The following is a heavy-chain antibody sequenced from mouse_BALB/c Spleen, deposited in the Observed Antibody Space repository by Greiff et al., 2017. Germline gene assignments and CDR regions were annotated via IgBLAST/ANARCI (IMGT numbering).Heavy chain of an antibody. V-gene: IGHV2-6-5*01. CDR1: GFSLTDYG. Sequence: VKLQESGPGLVAPSQSLSITCTVSGFSLTDYGVSWIRQPPGKGLEWLGVIWGGGSTYYNSALKSRLSISKDNSKSQVFLKMNSLQTDDTAMYYCAKHNYGNSPYYYAMDYWGQGTSVTVSS. J-gene: IGHJ4*01. D-gene: IGHD2-1*01. CDR3: AKHNYGNSPYYYAMDY. CDR2: IWGGGST.